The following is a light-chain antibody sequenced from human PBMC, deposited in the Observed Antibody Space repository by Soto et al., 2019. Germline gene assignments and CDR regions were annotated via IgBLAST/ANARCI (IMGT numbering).Light chain of an antibody. J-gene: IGKJ1*01. CDR1: ESVSKW. V-gene: IGKV1-5*01. CDR3: QQYNRYPGT. CDR2: DAS. Sequence: DIQMTQSPSFLSASVGDKVTITCRATESVSKWLAWYQEKPGNPPRPLIYDASTLESGVPSRFSGSGSGTEFTLTISSLQADDFAIYYCQQYNRYPGTFGQGTKVEIK.